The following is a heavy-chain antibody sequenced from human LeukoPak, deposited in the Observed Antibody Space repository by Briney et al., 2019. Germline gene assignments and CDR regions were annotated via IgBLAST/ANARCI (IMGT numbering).Heavy chain of an antibody. V-gene: IGHV4-39*01. CDR3: ARRTTVTSDYYYYMDV. Sequence: SETLSLTCTVSGGSISSSSYYWGWIRQPPGKGLEWIGSIYYSGSTYYNPSLKSRVTISVDMSKNQFSLKLSSVTAADTAVYYCARRTTVTSDYYYYMDVWGKGTTVTVSS. D-gene: IGHD4-17*01. CDR1: GGSISSSSYY. CDR2: IYYSGST. J-gene: IGHJ6*03.